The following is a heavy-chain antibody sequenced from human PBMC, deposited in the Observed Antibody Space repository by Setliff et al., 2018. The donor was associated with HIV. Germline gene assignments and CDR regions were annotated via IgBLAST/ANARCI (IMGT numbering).Heavy chain of an antibody. J-gene: IGHJ3*02. Sequence: SGESLKISCKGSGYNFTSNWIGWVRQMPGKGLEWMGIIYPGDSDTRYSPSFQGQVTISADKSISTAYLQWSSLKASDTAMYYCARQRSIAARPNSAFDIWGQGTMVTVS. CDR1: GYNFTSNW. V-gene: IGHV5-51*01. CDR2: IYPGDSDT. CDR3: ARQRSIAARPNSAFDI. D-gene: IGHD6-6*01.